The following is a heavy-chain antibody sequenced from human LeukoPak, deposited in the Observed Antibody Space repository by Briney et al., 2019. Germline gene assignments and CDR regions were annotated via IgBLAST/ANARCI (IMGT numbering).Heavy chain of an antibody. V-gene: IGHV4-39*01. D-gene: IGHD2-15*01. CDR1: GGSISSSSYY. CDR3: ASHGGYCSGGSCYAIDY. Sequence: SETLSLTCTVSGGSISSSSYYWGWIRQPQGEGLEWIGSIYYSGSTYYNPSLKSRVTISVDTSKNQFSLKLSSVTAADTAVYYCASHGGYCSGGSCYAIDYWGQGTLVTVSS. CDR2: IYYSGST. J-gene: IGHJ4*02.